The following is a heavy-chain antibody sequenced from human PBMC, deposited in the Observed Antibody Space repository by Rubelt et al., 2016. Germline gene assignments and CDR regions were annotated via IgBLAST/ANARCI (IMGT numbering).Heavy chain of an antibody. CDR2: IYYSGST. J-gene: IGHJ4*02. CDR1: GGSISSYY. CDR3: ATRLPTDY. Sequence: GPGLVKPSETLSLTCTVSGGSISSYYWSWIRQPPGQGLEWIGYIYYSGSTTYNPSLKSRVTVSVDTSKNQFSLKVSSLTAADTAVYFCATRLPTDYWRQGTPVTV. D-gene: IGHD2-15*01. V-gene: IGHV4-59*12.